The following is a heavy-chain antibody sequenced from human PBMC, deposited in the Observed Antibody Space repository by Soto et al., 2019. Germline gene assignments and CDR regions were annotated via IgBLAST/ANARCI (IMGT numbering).Heavy chain of an antibody. CDR1: NDSIRSGTYY. Sequence: PSETLSLTCTVSNDSIRSGTYYWAWIRQPPGRGLEWMGSLSYLGTTDYNPSLKSRVTISKDASKNQFSLKLTSVPAADTAVYYCATGRSDSGWYEEHFWGGGTLVTVSS. J-gene: IGHJ4*02. D-gene: IGHD6-19*01. V-gene: IGHV4-39*01. CDR3: ATGRSDSGWYEEHF. CDR2: LSYLGTT.